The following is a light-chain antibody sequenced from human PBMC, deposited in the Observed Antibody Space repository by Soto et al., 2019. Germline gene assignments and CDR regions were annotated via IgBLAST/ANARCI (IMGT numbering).Light chain of an antibody. CDR1: QTISSW. CDR3: QQRSNWPPLT. Sequence: DIQMTQSPSTLSGSVGDGVTMTCRASQTISSWLAWYQQKPGKAPKLLIYKASTLKSGVPSRFSGSGSGTDFTLTISSLEPEDFGVYYCQQRSNWPPLTLGGGTKVDIK. J-gene: IGKJ4*01. V-gene: IGKV1-5*03. CDR2: KAS.